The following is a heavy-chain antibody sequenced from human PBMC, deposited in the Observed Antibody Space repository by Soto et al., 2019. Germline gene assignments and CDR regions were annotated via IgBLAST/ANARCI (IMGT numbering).Heavy chain of an antibody. D-gene: IGHD6-6*01. Sequence: SVKVSCKASGGTFSSYAISWVRQAPGQGLEWMGGIIPIFGTANYAQKFQGRVTITADESTSTAYMELSSLRSEDTAAYYCARDTYSSSSRTPTYYYYGMDVWGQGTTVTVSS. CDR3: ARDTYSSSSRTPTYYYYGMDV. CDR2: IIPIFGTA. V-gene: IGHV1-69*13. CDR1: GGTFSSYA. J-gene: IGHJ6*02.